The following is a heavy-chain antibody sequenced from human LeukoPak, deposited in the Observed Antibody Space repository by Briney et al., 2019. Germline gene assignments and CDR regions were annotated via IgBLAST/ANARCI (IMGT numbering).Heavy chain of an antibody. CDR3: ARAATQSGYNSYFYYAMDA. J-gene: IGHJ6*02. D-gene: IGHD5-24*01. Sequence: SVKVSCKASGGTFSSYAISWVRQAPGQGLEWMGGIIPMFATANYAQRFQGRVTITADESTRTAYMELSSLRSEDTAVYYCARAATQSGYNSYFYYAMDAWGQGITVTVSS. CDR1: GGTFSSYA. CDR2: IIPMFATA. V-gene: IGHV1-69*13.